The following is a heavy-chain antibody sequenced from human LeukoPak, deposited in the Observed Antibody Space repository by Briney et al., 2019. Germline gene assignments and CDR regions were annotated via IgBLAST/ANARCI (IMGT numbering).Heavy chain of an antibody. J-gene: IGHJ6*02. CDR3: ARDGVALYYYYGMDV. Sequence: GGSLRLSCAASGFTFSSYAMSWVRQAPGKGLEWVSGISGSGGSTYYADSVKGRFTISRDNSKNTLYLQMNSLRAEDTAVYYCARDGVALYYYYGMDVWGQGTTVTVSS. CDR1: GFTFSSYA. CDR2: ISGSGGST. D-gene: IGHD3-16*01. V-gene: IGHV3-23*01.